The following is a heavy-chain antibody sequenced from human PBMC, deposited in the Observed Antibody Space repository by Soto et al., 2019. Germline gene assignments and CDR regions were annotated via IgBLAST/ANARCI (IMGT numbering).Heavy chain of an antibody. D-gene: IGHD3-10*01. Sequence: QITLKESGPTLVKPTQTLTLTCTFSGFSLSTSGVGVGWIRQPPGKALEWLAIIYWDDEKRYSPSLKTRLTVXKXTXXNQVLLTMTNVDPVDTATYYCAHRAYFDSGKQFDYWGQGALVSVSS. CDR1: GFSLSTSGVG. J-gene: IGHJ4*02. CDR3: AHRAYFDSGKQFDY. CDR2: IYWDDEK. V-gene: IGHV2-5*02.